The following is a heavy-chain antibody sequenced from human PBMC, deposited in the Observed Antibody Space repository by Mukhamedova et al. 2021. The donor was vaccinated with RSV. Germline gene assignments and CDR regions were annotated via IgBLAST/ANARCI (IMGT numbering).Heavy chain of an antibody. CDR3: ARGAIVVVAAANDGMDV. D-gene: IGHD2-2*01. Sequence: GIINPSGGSTSYAQKVQGRVTMTRDTSTSTVDMELSSLRSEDTAGDYCARGAIVVVAAANDGMDVWGQGTTVTVSS. V-gene: IGHV1-46*01. CDR2: INPSGGST. J-gene: IGHJ6*02.